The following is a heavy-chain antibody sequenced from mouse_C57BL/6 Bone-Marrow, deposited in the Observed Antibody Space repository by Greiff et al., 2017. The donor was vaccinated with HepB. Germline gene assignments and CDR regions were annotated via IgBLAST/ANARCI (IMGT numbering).Heavy chain of an antibody. V-gene: IGHV1-19*01. J-gene: IGHJ1*03. CDR2: INPYNGGT. CDR1: GYTFTDYY. D-gene: IGHD1-1*01. CDR3: ARPVVAPHWYFDV. Sequence: DVKLQESGPVLVKPGASVKMSCKASGYTFTDYYMNWVKQSHGKSLEWIGVINPYNGGTSYNQKFKGKATLTVDKSSSTAYMELNSLTSEDSAVYSCARPVVAPHWYFDVWGTGTTVTVSS.